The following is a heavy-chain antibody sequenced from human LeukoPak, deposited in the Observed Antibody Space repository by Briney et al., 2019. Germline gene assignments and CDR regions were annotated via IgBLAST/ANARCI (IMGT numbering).Heavy chain of an antibody. Sequence: SETLSLTCAVYGGSFSGYYWSWIRQPPGKGLEWIGSIYYSGSTNYNPSLKSRVTISVDTSKNQFSLKLSSVTAADTAVYYCALGGLRTDAFDIWGQGTMVTVSS. CDR1: GGSFSGYY. V-gene: IGHV4-34*01. CDR3: ALGGLRTDAFDI. J-gene: IGHJ3*02. D-gene: IGHD4-17*01. CDR2: IYYSGST.